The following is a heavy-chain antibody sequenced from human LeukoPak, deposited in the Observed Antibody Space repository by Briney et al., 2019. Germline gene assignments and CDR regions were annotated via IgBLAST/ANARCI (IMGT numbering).Heavy chain of an antibody. CDR2: ISSSSSYI. J-gene: IGHJ3*02. CDR3: ARMVVISLADAFDI. V-gene: IGHV3-21*01. CDR1: GFTFSSYS. D-gene: IGHD2-21*01. Sequence: KSGGPLRLSCAASGFTFSSYSMNWVRQAPGKGLEWVSSISSSSSYIYYAVSVKGRFTISRDNAKTSLYLQMNSLRAEDTAVYYCARMVVISLADAFDIWGQGTMVTVSS.